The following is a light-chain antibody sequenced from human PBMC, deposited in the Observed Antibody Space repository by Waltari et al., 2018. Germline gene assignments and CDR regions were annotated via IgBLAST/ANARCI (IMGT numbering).Light chain of an antibody. CDR2: DVS. J-gene: IGLJ3*02. V-gene: IGLV2-14*02. CDR3: NSYAGSSSWV. CDR1: SSDVGFCNH. Sequence: QSALTQPASVSGSPGQSITISRTGTSSDVGFCNHVSWYQQHPGKAPNLMIYDVSQRPSGVSNRFSGSKSGNTASLTISGLRAEDEADYYCNSYAGSSSWVFGGGTKLTVL.